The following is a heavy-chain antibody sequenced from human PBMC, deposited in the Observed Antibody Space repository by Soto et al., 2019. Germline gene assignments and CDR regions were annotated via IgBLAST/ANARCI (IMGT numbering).Heavy chain of an antibody. Sequence: GGSLRLSCAASGFTFRSYSMNWVRQAPGKGLEWVSYISSSNRTINYADSVKGRFTISRDNSKNTLYLQMNSLRAEDTAVYYCAKSYCTNGVCFLYGMDVWGQGTTVTVSS. D-gene: IGHD2-8*01. CDR3: AKSYCTNGVCFLYGMDV. CDR1: GFTFRSYS. CDR2: ISSSNRTI. V-gene: IGHV3-48*01. J-gene: IGHJ6*02.